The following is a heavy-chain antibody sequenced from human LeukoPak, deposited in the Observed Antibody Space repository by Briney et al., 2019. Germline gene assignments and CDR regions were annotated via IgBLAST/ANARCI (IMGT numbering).Heavy chain of an antibody. V-gene: IGHV1-2*02. D-gene: IGHD4-17*01. CDR3: ARGASGVYTVTTSWFDP. CDR2: INPNSGGT. J-gene: IGHJ5*02. Sequence: GASVKVSCKASGYTFTGYYMHWVRQAPGQGLEWKGWINPNSGGTNYAQKFQGRATMTRDTSISTAYMELSRLRSDDTAVYYCARGASGVYTVTTSWFDPWGQGTLVTVSS. CDR1: GYTFTGYY.